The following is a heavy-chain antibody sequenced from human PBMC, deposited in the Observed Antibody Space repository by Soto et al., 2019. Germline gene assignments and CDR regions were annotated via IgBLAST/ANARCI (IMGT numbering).Heavy chain of an antibody. J-gene: IGHJ4*02. CDR2: ITYDGSFQ. CDR3: AKDRVGGTFYTPLGF. D-gene: IGHD1-7*01. CDR1: GFNFDNYG. Sequence: QVQLVESGGGVVQPGGSLRLSCQASGFNFDNYGMHCVRQAPGKGLEWVAVITYDGSFQYYADSVKGRFTISRDNSKNTLSLHLNTLKPEDTAVYHCAKDRVGGTFYTPLGFWGQGTLVTVSS. V-gene: IGHV3-30*18.